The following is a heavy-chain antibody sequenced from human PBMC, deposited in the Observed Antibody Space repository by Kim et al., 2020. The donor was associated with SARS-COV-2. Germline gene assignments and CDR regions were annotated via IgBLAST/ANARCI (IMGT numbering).Heavy chain of an antibody. CDR2: INHSGST. CDR3: ARSYPGYDILTGYLYYFDY. V-gene: IGHV4-34*01. Sequence: SETLSLTCAVYGGSFSGYYWSWIRQPPGKGLEWIGEINHSGSTNYNPSLKSRVTISVDTSKNQFSLKLSSVTAADTAVYYCARSYPGYDILTGYLYYFDYWGQGTLVTVSS. D-gene: IGHD3-9*01. J-gene: IGHJ4*02. CDR1: GGSFSGYY.